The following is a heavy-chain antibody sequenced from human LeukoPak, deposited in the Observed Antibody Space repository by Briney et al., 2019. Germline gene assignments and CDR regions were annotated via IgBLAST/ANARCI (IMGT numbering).Heavy chain of an antibody. J-gene: IGHJ3*02. CDR3: ARVIVVVAWSAFDI. Sequence: GGSLRLSCAASGFTASSNYMSWARQAPGKGLEWVSVIYSGGSTYYADSVKGRFTISRDNSKNTLYLQMNSLRAEDTAVYYCARVIVVVAWSAFDIWGQGTMVTVSS. CDR2: IYSGGST. CDR1: GFTASSNY. V-gene: IGHV3-53*01. D-gene: IGHD2-15*01.